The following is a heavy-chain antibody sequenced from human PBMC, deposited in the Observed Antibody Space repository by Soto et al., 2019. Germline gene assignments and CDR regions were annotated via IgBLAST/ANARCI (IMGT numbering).Heavy chain of an antibody. J-gene: IGHJ4*02. D-gene: IGHD2-15*01. V-gene: IGHV3-21*01. CDR1: GFTFSSYS. Sequence: VQLVESGGGLVKPGGSLRLSCAASGFTFSSYSMNWVRQAPGKGLEWVSSISSSSSYIYYADSVKGRFTISRDNAKNSLYLQMKSLRAEDTAVYYCARDLVVVVAATLDYWGQGTLVTVSS. CDR2: ISSSSSYI. CDR3: ARDLVVVVAATLDY.